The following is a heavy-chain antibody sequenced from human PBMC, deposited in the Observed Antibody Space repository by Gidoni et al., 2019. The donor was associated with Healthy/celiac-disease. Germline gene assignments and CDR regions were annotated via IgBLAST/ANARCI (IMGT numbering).Heavy chain of an antibody. D-gene: IGHD3-3*01. V-gene: IGHV3-23*01. CDR2: ISGSGGST. CDR1: GFTFSSYA. CDR3: AKERPQYDFWSGYYNEV. J-gene: IGHJ6*02. Sequence: EVQLLESGGGLVQPGGSLRRSCAAHGFTFSSYAMSWVRRAPGKGVEWVSAISGSGGSTYYADSVKGRFTISRDNSKNTLYLQMNSMRAEDTAVYYCAKERPQYDFWSGYYNEVWGQGTTVTVSS.